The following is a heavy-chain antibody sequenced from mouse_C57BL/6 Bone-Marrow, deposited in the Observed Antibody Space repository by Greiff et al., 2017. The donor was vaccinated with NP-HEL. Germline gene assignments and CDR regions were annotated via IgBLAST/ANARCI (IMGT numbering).Heavy chain of an antibody. CDR1: GFTFTDYY. V-gene: IGHV7-3*01. CDR3: ARSSYYSNSTSWFAY. Sequence: EVKVVESGGGLVQPGGSLSLSCAASGFTFTDYYMSWVRQPPGKALEWLGFIRNKANGHTSEYSAYVKGRFTISRDNSQSILYLQMNALRAEDSATYYCARSSYYSNSTSWFAYWGQGTLVTVSA. J-gene: IGHJ3*01. D-gene: IGHD2-5*01. CDR2: IRNKANGHTS.